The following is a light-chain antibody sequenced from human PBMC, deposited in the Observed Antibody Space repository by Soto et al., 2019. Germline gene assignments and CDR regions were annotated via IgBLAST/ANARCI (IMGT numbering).Light chain of an antibody. V-gene: IGKV3-15*01. CDR1: QSVSTN. J-gene: IGKJ3*01. CDR2: GAS. Sequence: EIVMTQSPATLSVSPGETATLSCRASQSVSTNLAWYQQKVGQTPRLLVYGASTRATGVPPRFSGSGSGTEFTLTISSLQSEDVAVYFWQQYNDWPPIFTFGPGTKVDFK. CDR3: QQYNDWPPIFT.